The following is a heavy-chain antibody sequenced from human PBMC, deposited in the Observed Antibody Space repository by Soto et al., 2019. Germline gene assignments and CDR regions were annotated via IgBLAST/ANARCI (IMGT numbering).Heavy chain of an antibody. CDR2: IKSKTDGGTT. J-gene: IGHJ4*02. Sequence: PGGSLRLSCAASGFTFSNAWMSWVRQAPGKGLEWVGRIKSKTDGGTTDYAAPVKGRFTISRDDSKNTLYLQMNSLKTEDTAVYYCSLAQPIAMITFGGVIASPFDYWGQGTLVTVSS. D-gene: IGHD3-16*02. CDR1: GFTFSNAW. V-gene: IGHV3-15*01. CDR3: SLAQPIAMITFGGVIASPFDY.